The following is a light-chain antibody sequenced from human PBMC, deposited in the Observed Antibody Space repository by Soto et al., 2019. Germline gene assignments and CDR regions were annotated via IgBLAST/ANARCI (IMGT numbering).Light chain of an antibody. CDR2: KVS. V-gene: IGKV2-24*01. CDR1: RSLVASDGNAY. Sequence: EIVLTQTPLLSPVTLGQPASISCRSSRSLVASDGNAYLTWLHQRPGQPPRPLIYKVSQRLSGVRDRFSGSGAGTDFTLHISRVEAEDVGTYFCMQATQLRTFGQGTRLEIK. J-gene: IGKJ5*01. CDR3: MQATQLRT.